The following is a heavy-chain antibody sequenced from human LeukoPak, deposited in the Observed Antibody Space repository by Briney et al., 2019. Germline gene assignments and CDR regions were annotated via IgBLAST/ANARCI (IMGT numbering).Heavy chain of an antibody. J-gene: IGHJ4*02. CDR1: GFTFSSYS. V-gene: IGHV3-21*01. D-gene: IGHD3-16*02. Sequence: GGSLRLSCAASGFTFSSYSMNWVRQAPRKGLEWVSSISSSSSYIYYADSVKGRFTISRDNAKNSLYLQMNSLRAEDTAVYYCARDNKDYDYVWGSYRATTKNDYWGQGTLVTVSS. CDR3: ARDNKDYDYVWGSYRATTKNDY. CDR2: ISSSSSYI.